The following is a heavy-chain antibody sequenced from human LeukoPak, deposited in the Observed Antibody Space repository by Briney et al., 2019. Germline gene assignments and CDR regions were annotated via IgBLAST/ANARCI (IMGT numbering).Heavy chain of an antibody. Sequence: PSETLSLTCAVYGGSFSGYYWSWIRQPPGKGLEWIGEISHSGSTNYNPSLKSRVTISVDTSKNQFSLKLSSVTAADTAVYYCARGPKNWFDPWGQGTLVTVSS. CDR1: GGSFSGYY. CDR3: ARGPKNWFDP. J-gene: IGHJ5*02. CDR2: ISHSGST. V-gene: IGHV4-34*01.